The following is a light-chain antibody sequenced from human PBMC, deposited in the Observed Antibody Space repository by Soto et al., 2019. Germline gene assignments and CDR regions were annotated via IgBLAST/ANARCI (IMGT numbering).Light chain of an antibody. V-gene: IGKV1-33*01. CDR3: QHRHNLPHT. CDR1: QDVSKY. Sequence: DIQMTQSPSSLSASVGDRVTITCQASQDVSKYLSWYQQKARKAPKLLIYDVSNLETGIPSRFSGSGSGTYFTFTISSLEPEDIASYYCQHRHNLPHTFGPGTKVDIK. J-gene: IGKJ3*01. CDR2: DVS.